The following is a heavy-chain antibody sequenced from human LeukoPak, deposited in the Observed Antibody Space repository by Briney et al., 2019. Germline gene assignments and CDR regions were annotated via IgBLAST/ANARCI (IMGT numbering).Heavy chain of an antibody. D-gene: IGHD3-22*01. CDR2: VSGSGDST. Sequence: GGSLRLSCAASGFTFSSYAMSWVRQAPGKGLEWVSAVSGSGDSTYYSDSVKGRFTISRDNSKNTLYVQMNSLRAEDTALYYCAKPLVSDYYDSSGYWGYWGQGTLVTVSS. CDR1: GFTFSSYA. J-gene: IGHJ4*02. CDR3: AKPLVSDYYDSSGYWGY. V-gene: IGHV3-23*01.